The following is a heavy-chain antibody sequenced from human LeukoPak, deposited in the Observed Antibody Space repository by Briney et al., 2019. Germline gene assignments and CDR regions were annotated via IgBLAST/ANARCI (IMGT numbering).Heavy chain of an antibody. Sequence: SETLSLTCTVSGDSISSNSYYWGWIRQPPGKGLEWIGSINYSGSTYYNPSLKSRVTISEDTSRNQFSLKLSSVTAADTAVYYCARVGGSYLVFFDYWGQGTLVTVSS. CDR1: GDSISSNSYY. D-gene: IGHD1-26*01. CDR3: ARVGGSYLVFFDY. J-gene: IGHJ4*02. CDR2: INYSGST. V-gene: IGHV4-39*07.